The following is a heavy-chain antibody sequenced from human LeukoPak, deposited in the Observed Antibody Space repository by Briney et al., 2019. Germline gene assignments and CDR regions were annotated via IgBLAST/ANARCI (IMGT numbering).Heavy chain of an antibody. CDR1: GGSISSYY. CDR2: IYYSGST. V-gene: IGHV4-59*12. Sequence: SETLSLTCTVSGGSISSYYWSWIRQPPGKGLEWIGYIYYSGSTNYNPSLKSRVTISVDTSKNQFSLKLSSVTAADTAVYYCARAGGPMYSSSWGHFDYWGQGTLVTVSS. J-gene: IGHJ4*02. CDR3: ARAGGPMYSSSWGHFDY. D-gene: IGHD6-13*01.